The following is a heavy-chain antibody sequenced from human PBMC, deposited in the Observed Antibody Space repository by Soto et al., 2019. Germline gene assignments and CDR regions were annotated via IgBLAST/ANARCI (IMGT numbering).Heavy chain of an antibody. J-gene: IGHJ4*02. D-gene: IGHD1-1*01. Sequence: QAQLVQSGAEEKKPGASVKVSCKASGYTFTDYALHWVLQAPGQGLEWMGWINVGNGNTGYSRKFQGRVTNGRDMSATTAYIEGTSLTSEDTDIYYCAREGEHDATFDRWGQGTLGTVSS. CDR3: AREGEHDATFDR. V-gene: IGHV1-3*05. CDR1: GYTFTDYA. CDR2: INVGNGNT.